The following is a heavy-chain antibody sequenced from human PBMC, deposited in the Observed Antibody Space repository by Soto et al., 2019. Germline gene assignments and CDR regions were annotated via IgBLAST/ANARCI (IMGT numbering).Heavy chain of an antibody. D-gene: IGHD3-22*01. CDR3: ARDVGYYDSSGPDHLDAFAI. CDR1: GGSISSGDYY. J-gene: IGHJ3*02. CDR2: IYYSGST. Sequence: PSETLSLTCTVSGGSISSGDYYWSWIRQPPGKGLEWIGYIYYSGSTYYNPSLKSRVTISVDTSKNQFSLKLSSVTAADTAVYYCARDVGYYDSSGPDHLDAFAIWGQGTMVT. V-gene: IGHV4-30-4*01.